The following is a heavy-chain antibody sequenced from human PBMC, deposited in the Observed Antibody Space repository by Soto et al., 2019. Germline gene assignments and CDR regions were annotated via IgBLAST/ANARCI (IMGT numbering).Heavy chain of an antibody. Sequence: PGGSLRLSCAASGFTFNTYSMNWVRQAPGKGLEWVSYISSSSTTIYYADSVKGRFTISRDNAKNSLYLQMNSLTDEDTAVYYCATADITWLHYFDYWGRGTLVTLSS. CDR1: GFTFNTYS. CDR3: ATADITWLHYFDY. D-gene: IGHD5-12*01. CDR2: ISSSSTTI. V-gene: IGHV3-48*02. J-gene: IGHJ4*02.